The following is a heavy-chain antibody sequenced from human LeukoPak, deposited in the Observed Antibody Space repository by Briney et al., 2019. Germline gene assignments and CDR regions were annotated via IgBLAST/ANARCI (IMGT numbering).Heavy chain of an antibody. CDR3: ARERVATVDY. CDR1: GFTFSGCA. CDR2: FEDNGGHT. D-gene: IGHD5-12*01. J-gene: IGHJ4*02. Sequence: GGSLRLSCAASGFTFSGCAMGWYRRAPGKGLEWVSTFEDNGGHTHYTDSVKGRFTISRDNSKNTLYLQMNRLTAEDTAIYFCARERVATVDYWGQGTLVTVSS. V-gene: IGHV3-23*01.